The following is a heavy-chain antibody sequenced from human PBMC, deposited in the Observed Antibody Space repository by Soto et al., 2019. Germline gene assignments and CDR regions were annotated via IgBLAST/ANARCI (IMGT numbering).Heavy chain of an antibody. CDR1: GFTFSNAW. V-gene: IGHV3-15*07. J-gene: IGHJ5*01. CDR2: IKRKTDGGTT. CDR3: AKDYGGWGTYVGNWLDT. Sequence: GGSLRLSCAASGFTFSNAWMNWVRQAPRKGLEWVGRIKRKTDGGTTDYAAPVKGRFTISRDDSKNTLYLQMNSLETEDTAVYYCAKDYGGWGTYVGNWLDTWGQGTLVTVSS. D-gene: IGHD3-16*01.